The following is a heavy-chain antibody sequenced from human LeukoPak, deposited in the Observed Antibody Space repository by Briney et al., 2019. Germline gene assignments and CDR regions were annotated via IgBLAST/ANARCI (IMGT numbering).Heavy chain of an antibody. Sequence: SVKVSCKASGGTFSSYAISWVRQAPGQGLEWMGGIIPIFGTANYAQKFQGRVTITADKSTSTAYMELSSLRSEDTAVYYCARELGGYDRSPTAFDIWGQGTMVTVSS. CDR3: ARELGGYDRSPTAFDI. CDR1: GGTFSSYA. V-gene: IGHV1-69*06. CDR2: IIPIFGTA. J-gene: IGHJ3*02. D-gene: IGHD3-22*01.